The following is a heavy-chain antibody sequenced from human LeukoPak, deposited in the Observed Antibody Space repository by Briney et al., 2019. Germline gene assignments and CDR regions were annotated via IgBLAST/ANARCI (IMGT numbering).Heavy chain of an antibody. D-gene: IGHD3-10*01. J-gene: IGHJ4*02. CDR1: GFTFSSFA. CDR2: ISNTGVST. Sequence: GGSLRLSCSASGFTFSSFALHWVRQAPGKGLEYVSGISNTGVSTYYADSVTGRFTISRDNSKNTLYLQMGSLRAEDTAIYYCVKDDSYYYDSGIYPYWGEGTLVTVSS. CDR3: VKDDSYYYDSGIYPY. V-gene: IGHV3-64D*06.